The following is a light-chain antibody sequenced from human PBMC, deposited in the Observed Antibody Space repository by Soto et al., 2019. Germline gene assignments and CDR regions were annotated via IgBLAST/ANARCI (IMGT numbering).Light chain of an antibody. V-gene: IGKV4-1*01. Sequence: DIVMTQSPDSLAVSLGERATINCKSSQNIVYNSNNKNYLAWYQQKPGQAPRLLIYGASSRATGIPDRFSGSGSGTDFTLTISSLQSEDFAVYYCQQYNSWPPLTFGGGTKVEIK. J-gene: IGKJ4*01. CDR2: GAS. CDR1: QNIVYNSNNKNY. CDR3: QQYNSWPPLT.